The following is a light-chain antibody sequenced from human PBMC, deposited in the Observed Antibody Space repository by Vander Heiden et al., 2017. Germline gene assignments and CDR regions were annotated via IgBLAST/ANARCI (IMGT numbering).Light chain of an antibody. CDR2: QDS. CDR1: KLGDKY. J-gene: IGLJ2*01. CDR3: QAWDSSTAV. Sequence: YQLTQPPSVSVSPGQTASITCSGDKLGDKYACWYQQKPGQSPVLVIYQDSKRPSGIPERFSGSNSANTATLTISGTQAMDEADYYCQAWDSSTAVFGGGTKLTVL. V-gene: IGLV3-1*01.